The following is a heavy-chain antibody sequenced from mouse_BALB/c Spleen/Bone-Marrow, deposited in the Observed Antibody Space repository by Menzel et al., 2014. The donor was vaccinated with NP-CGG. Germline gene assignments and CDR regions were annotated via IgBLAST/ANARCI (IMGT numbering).Heavy chain of an antibody. V-gene: IGHV1S130*01. Sequence: QVQLQQSGSVLVRPGASVKLSCKASGYTFTNSWTHWAKQRPGQGLEWIGEIHPNSGNTNYNEKFKGKVTLTADISSSTAYVDLSSLTSEDSAVYYCARHHRYAYYFDYWGQGTTLTVSS. D-gene: IGHD2-14*01. CDR3: ARHHRYAYYFDY. CDR1: GYTFTNSW. CDR2: IHPNSGNT. J-gene: IGHJ2*01.